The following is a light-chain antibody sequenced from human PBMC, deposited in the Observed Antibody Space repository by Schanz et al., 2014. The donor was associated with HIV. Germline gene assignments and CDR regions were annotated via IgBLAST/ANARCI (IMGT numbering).Light chain of an antibody. CDR3: QQYNDWPPIT. Sequence: EIVLTQSPATLSVPPGERATLSCRASQTVSNNLAWYQQKPGQAPRLLIYGASTRVTGIPARFSGSGSGTEFTLTISSLQSEDFAVYYCQQYNDWPPITFGQGTRLEIK. J-gene: IGKJ5*01. CDR2: GAS. V-gene: IGKV3-15*01. CDR1: QTVSNN.